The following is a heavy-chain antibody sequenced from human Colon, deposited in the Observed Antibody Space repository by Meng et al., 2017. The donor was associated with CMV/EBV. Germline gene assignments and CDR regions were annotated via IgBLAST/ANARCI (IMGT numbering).Heavy chain of an antibody. V-gene: IGHV4-59*01. J-gene: IGHJ4*02. Sequence: SETLSLTCTVSGGSISSYYWTWIRQPPGKGLEWIGFIYDSGITNYNPSLKSRVTISLDSSKNQLSLKLNAVTAADTAIYYWAREKKVGWERSLDYWGQGTLVTVSS. D-gene: IGHD1-26*01. CDR2: IYDSGIT. CDR1: GGSISSYY. CDR3: AREKKVGWERSLDY.